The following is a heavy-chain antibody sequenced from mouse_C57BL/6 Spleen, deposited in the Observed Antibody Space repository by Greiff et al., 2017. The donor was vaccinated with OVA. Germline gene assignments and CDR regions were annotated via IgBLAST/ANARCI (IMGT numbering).Heavy chain of an antibody. CDR3: ARSPNWAY. D-gene: IGHD4-1*01. Sequence: VKLKESGPELVKPGASVKISCKASGYAFSSSWMNWVKQRPGKGLEWIGRIYPGDGDTNYNGKFKGKATLTADKSSSTAYMQLSSLTSEDSAVYFCARSPNWAYWGQGTTLTVSS. V-gene: IGHV1-82*01. CDR2: IYPGDGDT. CDR1: GYAFSSSW. J-gene: IGHJ2*01.